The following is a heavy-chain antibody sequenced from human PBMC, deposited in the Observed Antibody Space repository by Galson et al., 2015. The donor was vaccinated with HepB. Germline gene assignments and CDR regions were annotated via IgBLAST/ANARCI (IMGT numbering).Heavy chain of an antibody. CDR1: GFTFGDYA. D-gene: IGHD6-13*01. Sequence: SLRLSCASSGFTFGDYAVNWFRQAPGKGLEWIGFIRRNTYGATTEYAASLKGRFSISRDDSKNIAHLQMNSLQTEDTAVYFCAREAAGLGGYFDYWGWGTLVTVSS. V-gene: IGHV3-49*03. J-gene: IGHJ4*02. CDR3: AREAAGLGGYFDY. CDR2: IRRNTYGATT.